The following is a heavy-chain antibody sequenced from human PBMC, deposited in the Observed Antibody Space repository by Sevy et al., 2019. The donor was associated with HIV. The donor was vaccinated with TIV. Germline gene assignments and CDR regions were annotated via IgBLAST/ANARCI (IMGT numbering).Heavy chain of an antibody. J-gene: IGHJ5*02. Sequence: GSLRLSCAASGFSISNNYTAWVRQAPGKGLEWVSVMYSGGSPYYADSVKGRFALSRDMSKNTVYLQMISLRAEDTAVYYCARGYCGGGSCTAFDPWGQGTLVTVSS. V-gene: IGHV3-53*01. CDR2: MYSGGSP. CDR1: GFSISNNY. CDR3: ARGYCGGGSCTAFDP. D-gene: IGHD2-15*01.